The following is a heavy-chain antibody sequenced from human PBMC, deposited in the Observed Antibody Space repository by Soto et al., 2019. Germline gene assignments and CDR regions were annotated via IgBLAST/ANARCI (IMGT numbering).Heavy chain of an antibody. D-gene: IGHD2-15*01. CDR3: ARQRGCSGGRCYSPFDY. CDR2: IYTGGTT. V-gene: IGHV3-53*01. Sequence: EVQLVESGGGLIRPGGSLRLSCSASGFTVDSTYMNWVRQAPGKGLEWVSVIYTGGTTYYTDSVRGRFTISRDNSKNTLYPQMHSLRAEDTAVYYCARQRGCSGGRCYSPFDYWGQGTLVTVSS. CDR1: GFTVDSTY. J-gene: IGHJ4*02.